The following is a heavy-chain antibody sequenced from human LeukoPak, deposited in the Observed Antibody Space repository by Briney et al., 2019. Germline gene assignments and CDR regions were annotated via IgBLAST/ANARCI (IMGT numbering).Heavy chain of an antibody. Sequence: PGGSLRLSCAASGFTFSSYAMSWVRQAPGKGLEWVSAISGSGGSTYYADSVKGRFTISRDNSKNTLYLQMNSLRAEDTAVYYCAKIVQFTAATGTGLDYWGQGTLVTVSP. CDR2: ISGSGGST. J-gene: IGHJ4*02. CDR3: AKIVQFTAATGTGLDY. CDR1: GFTFSSYA. D-gene: IGHD6-13*01. V-gene: IGHV3-23*01.